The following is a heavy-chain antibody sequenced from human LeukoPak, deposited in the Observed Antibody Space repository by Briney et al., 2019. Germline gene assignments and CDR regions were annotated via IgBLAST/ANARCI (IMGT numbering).Heavy chain of an antibody. CDR1: GFTFSSYA. J-gene: IGHJ5*02. CDR3: AREIVGTHKSRFDP. D-gene: IGHD1-26*01. CDR2: ISGSGGST. V-gene: IGHV3-23*01. Sequence: GRSLRLSCAASGFTFSSYAMSWVRQAPGKGLEWVSAISGSGGSTYYADSVKGRFTISRDNAKNSLYLQMNSLRAEDTAVYYCAREIVGTHKSRFDPWGQGTLVTVSS.